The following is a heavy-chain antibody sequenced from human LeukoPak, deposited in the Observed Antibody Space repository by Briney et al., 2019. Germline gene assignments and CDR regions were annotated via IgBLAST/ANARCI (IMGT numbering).Heavy chain of an antibody. CDR1: GYTFTNYA. CDR3: ARVGGSGYLLYYFDY. V-gene: IGHV1-3*01. D-gene: IGHD3-22*01. CDR2: INAGNGNT. Sequence: ASVKVSCKASGYTFTNYAMHWVRQAPGQRLEWMGWINAGNGNTKYSQKFQGRVTITRDTSASTAYMELSSLRSEDTAVYYCARVGGSGYLLYYFDYWGQGTLVTVSS. J-gene: IGHJ4*02.